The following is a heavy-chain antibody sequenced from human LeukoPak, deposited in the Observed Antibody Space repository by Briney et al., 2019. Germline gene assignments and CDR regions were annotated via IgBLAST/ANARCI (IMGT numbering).Heavy chain of an antibody. CDR1: GYTFTSYG. J-gene: IGHJ3*02. CDR2: ISAYNGNT. D-gene: IGHD2-15*01. Sequence: ASVKVSCKASGYTFTSYGISWVRQAPGQGLVWMVWISAYNGNTNYAQKLQGRVTMTTDTSTSTAYMELRSLRSDDTAVYYCARGVCSGGSCYHGSDAFDIWGQGTMVTVSS. CDR3: ARGVCSGGSCYHGSDAFDI. V-gene: IGHV1-18*01.